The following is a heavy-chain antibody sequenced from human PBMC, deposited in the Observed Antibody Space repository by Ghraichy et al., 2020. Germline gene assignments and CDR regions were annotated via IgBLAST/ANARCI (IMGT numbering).Heavy chain of an antibody. D-gene: IGHD1-26*01. CDR2: INHSGST. Sequence: SETLSLTCAVYGGSFSGYYWSWIRQPPGKGLEWIGEINHSGSTNYNPSLKSRVTISVDTSKNQFSLKLSSVTAADTAVYYCSRTSGSYFRYSGMDVWGQGTTVTVSS. V-gene: IGHV4-34*01. J-gene: IGHJ6*02. CDR1: GGSFSGYY. CDR3: SRTSGSYFRYSGMDV.